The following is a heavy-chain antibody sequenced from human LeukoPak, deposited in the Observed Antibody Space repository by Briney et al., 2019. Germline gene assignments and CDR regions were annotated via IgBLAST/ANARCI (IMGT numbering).Heavy chain of an antibody. D-gene: IGHD3-3*01. CDR3: ARDPLEWPSYYFDY. CDR1: GGTFSSYA. V-gene: IGHV1-69*13. CDR2: IIPIFGTA. Sequence: ASVTVSCKASGGTFSSYAISWVRQAPGQGLEWMGGIIPIFGTANYAQKFQGRVTITADEPTSTAYMELSSLRSEDTAVYYCARDPLEWPSYYFDYWGQGTLVTVSS. J-gene: IGHJ4*02.